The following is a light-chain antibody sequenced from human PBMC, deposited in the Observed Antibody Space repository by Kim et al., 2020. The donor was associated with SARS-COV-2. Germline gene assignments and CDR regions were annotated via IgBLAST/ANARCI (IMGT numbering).Light chain of an antibody. CDR2: QDS. J-gene: IGLJ1*01. CDR3: QAWDSRTYV. CDR1: KLGDKY. V-gene: IGLV3-1*01. Sequence: SYELTQPPSVSVSPGQTASITCSGDKLGDKYACWYQQKPGQSPVLVIYQDSKRPSGIPERFPGSNSGNTATLTISGTQAMDEADYYCQAWDSRTYVFGTG.